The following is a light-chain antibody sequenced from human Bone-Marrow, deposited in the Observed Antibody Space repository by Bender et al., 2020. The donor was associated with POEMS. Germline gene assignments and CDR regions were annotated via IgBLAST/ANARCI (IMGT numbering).Light chain of an antibody. Sequence: SYELTQPPSVSVSPGQTARITCSGDALPKKYAYWYQQKPGQAPVLVVHDDSDRPSGIPERFSGSNSGNTATLTIGRVEAGDEADYYCQVWDRSSDSAPWVFGGGTKLTVL. CDR2: DDS. CDR1: ALPKKY. J-gene: IGLJ3*02. CDR3: QVWDRSSDSAPWV. V-gene: IGLV3-21*02.